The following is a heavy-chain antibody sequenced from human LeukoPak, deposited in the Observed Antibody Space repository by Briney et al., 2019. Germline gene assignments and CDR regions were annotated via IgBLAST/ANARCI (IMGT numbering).Heavy chain of an antibody. CDR3: AKKRYYYGSGSYSDY. D-gene: IGHD3-10*01. J-gene: IGHJ4*02. CDR2: ISGSGGST. Sequence: GGSLRLSCAASGFTFSCYAMCWVRQPPGKVLELVSAISGSGGSTYYADSVKGRFTISRDNSKNTLYLQMNSLRAEDTAVYYCAKKRYYYGSGSYSDYWGQGTLVTVSS. CDR1: GFTFSCYA. V-gene: IGHV3-23*01.